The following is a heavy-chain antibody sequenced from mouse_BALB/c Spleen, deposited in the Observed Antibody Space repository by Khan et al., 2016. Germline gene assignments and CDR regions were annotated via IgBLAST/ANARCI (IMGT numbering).Heavy chain of an antibody. V-gene: IGHV3-2*02. Sequence: EVQLQESGPGLVKPSQSLSLPCTVTGYSITSDYAWNWIRQFPGIKLEWMGYISYTGITSYHPSLKSRISITRYTSKNQFFLQLNSVTTEDTATYYCASYDGNYYAMDYWGQGTSVTVSS. D-gene: IGHD2-1*01. CDR1: GYSITSDYA. CDR3: ASYDGNYYAMDY. J-gene: IGHJ4*01. CDR2: ISYTGIT.